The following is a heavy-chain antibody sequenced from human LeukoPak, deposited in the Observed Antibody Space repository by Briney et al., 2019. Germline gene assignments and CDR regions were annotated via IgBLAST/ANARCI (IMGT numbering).Heavy chain of an antibody. Sequence: SETLSLTFAVYGGSFSGYYWSWIRQPPGKGLEWIREINHSGSTNYNPSLKSRVTISVDTSKNQFSLKLSSVTAADTAVYYCARIGGYSYGKVDYWGQGTLVTVSS. J-gene: IGHJ4*02. CDR3: ARIGGYSYGKVDY. CDR2: INHSGST. D-gene: IGHD5-18*01. V-gene: IGHV4-34*01. CDR1: GGSFSGYY.